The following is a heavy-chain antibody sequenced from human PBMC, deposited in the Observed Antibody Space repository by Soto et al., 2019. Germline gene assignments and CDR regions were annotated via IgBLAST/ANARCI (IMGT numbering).Heavy chain of an antibody. CDR3: ARDSQAPYGMDV. Sequence: QVQLQESSQGLVKPSETLSLTCTVSGGSISSYYWSWIRQPPGKGLEWIGYIYYSGSTNYNPSLKSRVTISVDTSKNQFSLKLSSVTAADTAVYYCARDSQAPYGMDVWGQGTTVTVSS. CDR1: GGSISSYY. V-gene: IGHV4-59*01. J-gene: IGHJ6*02. CDR2: IYYSGST.